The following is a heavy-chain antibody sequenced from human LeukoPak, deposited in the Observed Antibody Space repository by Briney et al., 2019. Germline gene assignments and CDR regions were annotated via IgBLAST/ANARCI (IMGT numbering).Heavy chain of an antibody. V-gene: IGHV4-34*01. Sequence: PSETLSLTCTVSGGSISSYYWGWIRQPPGKGLEWIGEINHSGSTNYNPSLKSRVTISVDTSKNQFSLKLSSVTAADTAVYYCARVQRLRFLEWLFPHNWFDPWGQGTLVTVSS. CDR3: ARVQRLRFLEWLFPHNWFDP. CDR2: INHSGST. D-gene: IGHD3-3*01. J-gene: IGHJ5*02. CDR1: GGSISSYY.